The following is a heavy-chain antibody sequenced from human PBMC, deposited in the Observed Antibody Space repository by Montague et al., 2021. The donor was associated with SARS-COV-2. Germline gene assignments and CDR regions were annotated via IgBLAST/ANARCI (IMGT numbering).Heavy chain of an antibody. CDR3: ARIRDYDILTGSYSGFDY. J-gene: IGHJ4*02. Sequence: PELVKPTQTLTLTCTSSGFSLSTSGMCVSWIRQPPGKALEWLALIDWDDDKYYSTSLKTRLTISKDTSKNQVVLTMTNMDPVDTATYYCARIRDYDILTGSYSGFDYWGQGTLVTVSS. CDR1: GFSLSTSGMC. CDR2: IDWDDDK. D-gene: IGHD3-9*01. V-gene: IGHV2-70*01.